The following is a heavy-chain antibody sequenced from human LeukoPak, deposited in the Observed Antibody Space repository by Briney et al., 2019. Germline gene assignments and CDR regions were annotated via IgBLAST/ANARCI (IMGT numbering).Heavy chain of an antibody. CDR3: ARSVIPAAIIDC. CDR2: ISYDGGNE. D-gene: IGHD2-2*01. CDR1: GFTFSSYA. Sequence: GGSLRLSCAASGFTFSSYAMHWVRQAPGKGLEWVAVISYDGGNEYYADSVKGRFTISRDNSKSTLYLQMNSLRAEDTAMYYCARSVIPAAIIDCWGQGTLVTVSS. V-gene: IGHV3-30-3*01. J-gene: IGHJ4*02.